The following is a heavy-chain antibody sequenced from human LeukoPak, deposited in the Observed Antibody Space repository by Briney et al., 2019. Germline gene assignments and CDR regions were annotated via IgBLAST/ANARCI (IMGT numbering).Heavy chain of an antibody. V-gene: IGHV3-21*01. CDR3: ASDYDILTGWAFDI. Sequence: GGSLRLSCAASGFTFSSYSMNWVRQAPGKGLEWVSSISSSSSYTYYADSVKGRFTISRDNAKNSLYLQMNSLRAEDTAVYYCASDYDILTGWAFDIWGQGTMVTVSS. J-gene: IGHJ3*02. D-gene: IGHD3-9*01. CDR2: ISSSSSYT. CDR1: GFTFSSYS.